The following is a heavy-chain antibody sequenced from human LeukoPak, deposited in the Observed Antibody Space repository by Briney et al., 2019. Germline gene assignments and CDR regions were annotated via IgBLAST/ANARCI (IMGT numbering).Heavy chain of an antibody. Sequence: GGSLRLSCAASGFTFSSYGMSWVRQAPGKGLEWVSGISISGGSTFYADSVKGRFAISRDNSKNTLYLQMNSLRAEDTAVYYCAKVKRSGWGSAFDIWGQGTMVTVSS. CDR2: ISISGGST. V-gene: IGHV3-23*01. CDR3: AKVKRSGWGSAFDI. CDR1: GFTFSSYG. D-gene: IGHD6-19*01. J-gene: IGHJ3*02.